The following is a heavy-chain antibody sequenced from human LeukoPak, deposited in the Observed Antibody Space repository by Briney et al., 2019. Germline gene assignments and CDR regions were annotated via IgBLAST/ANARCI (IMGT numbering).Heavy chain of an antibody. Sequence: PSETLSLTCTVSGGSISSYYWSWIRQPPGKGLEWIGYIYYSGSTNYNPSLKSRVTISVDTSKNQFSLKLSSVTAAGTAVYYCARHRYGDSYYFDYWGQGTLVTVSS. CDR1: GGSISSYY. CDR3: ARHRYGDSYYFDY. V-gene: IGHV4-59*08. CDR2: IYYSGST. D-gene: IGHD4-17*01. J-gene: IGHJ4*02.